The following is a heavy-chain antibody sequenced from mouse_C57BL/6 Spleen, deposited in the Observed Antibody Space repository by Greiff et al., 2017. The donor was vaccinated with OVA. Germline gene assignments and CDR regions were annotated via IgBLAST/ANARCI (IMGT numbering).Heavy chain of an antibody. Sequence: QVQLKQSGAELAKPGASVKLSCKASGYTFTSYWMHWVKQRPGQGLEWIGYINPSSGYTKYTQKFKDKATLTADKSSSTAYMQLSSLTYEDSAVYYCARDYDYWYFDVWGTGTTVTVSS. CDR3: ARDYDYWYFDV. V-gene: IGHV1-7*01. J-gene: IGHJ1*03. CDR1: GYTFTSYW. D-gene: IGHD2-4*01. CDR2: INPSSGYT.